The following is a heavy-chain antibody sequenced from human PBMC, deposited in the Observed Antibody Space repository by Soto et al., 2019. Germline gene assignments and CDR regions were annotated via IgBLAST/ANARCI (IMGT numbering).Heavy chain of an antibody. D-gene: IGHD2-21*02. Sequence: GKVSCKACGGTFSSYAISWVRQAPVQGLEWMGGIIPIFGTANYAQKFQGRVTITADESTSTAYMELSSLRSEDTAVYYCAQCGGDCYSYSEDGMDVWGQGSTVPVS. CDR1: GGTFSSYA. V-gene: IGHV1-69*01. J-gene: IGHJ6*02. CDR3: AQCGGDCYSYSEDGMDV. CDR2: IIPIFGTA.